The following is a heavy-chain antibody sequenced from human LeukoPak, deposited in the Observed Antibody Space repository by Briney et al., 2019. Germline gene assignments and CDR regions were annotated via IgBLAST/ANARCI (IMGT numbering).Heavy chain of an antibody. D-gene: IGHD2/OR15-2a*01. V-gene: IGHV1-18*01. CDR1: GYTFSNSG. CDR3: ARDPPASMTPPDY. CDR2: ISAYNGNT. Sequence: ASVKVSCKASGYTFSNSGISWVRQAPGQGLEWMGWISAYNGNTNYAQKLQGRVIMITDTSTSTAYMELRSLRSDDTAVYYYARDPPASMTPPDYWGQGTLVTVSS. J-gene: IGHJ4*02.